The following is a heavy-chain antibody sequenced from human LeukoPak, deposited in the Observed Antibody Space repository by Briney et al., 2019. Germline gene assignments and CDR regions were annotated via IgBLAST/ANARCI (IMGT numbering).Heavy chain of an antibody. D-gene: IGHD5-12*01. CDR3: VAQESGYDPNPYYFDY. V-gene: IGHV1-46*01. CDR2: INPSGGST. CDR1: GGTFSSYA. J-gene: IGHJ4*02. Sequence: GASVKVSCKASGGTFSSYAISWVRQAPGQGLEWMGIINPSGGSTSYAQKFQGRVTMTRDTSTSTVYMELSSLRSEDTAVYYCVAQESGYDPNPYYFDYWGQGTLVTVSS.